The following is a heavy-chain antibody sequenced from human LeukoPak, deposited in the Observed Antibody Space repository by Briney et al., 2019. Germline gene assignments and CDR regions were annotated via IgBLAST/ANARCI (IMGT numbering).Heavy chain of an antibody. CDR3: AREVGRGVIILFNWFDP. D-gene: IGHD3-10*01. CDR2: IKQDGSEK. CDR1: GFTFSSYW. V-gene: IGHV3-7*03. Sequence: GGSLRLSCAASGFTFSSYWMSWVRQAPGKGLEWLADIKQDGSEKYYVDSVKGRFTISRDNAKNSLYLQMNSLRAEDTAVYYCAREVGRGVIILFNWFDPWGQGTLVTVSS. J-gene: IGHJ5*02.